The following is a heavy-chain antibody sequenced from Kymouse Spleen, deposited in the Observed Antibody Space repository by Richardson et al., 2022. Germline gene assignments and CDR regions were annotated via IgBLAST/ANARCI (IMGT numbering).Heavy chain of an antibody. CDR3: ARDRIAAAGRYYYYGMDV. Sequence: EVQLVESGGGLVQPGGSLRLSCAASGFTFSSYWMHWVRQAPGKGLVWVSRINSDGSSTSYADSVKGRFTISRDNAKNTLYLQMNSLRAEDTAVYYCARDRIAAAGRYYYYGMDVWGQGTTVTVSS. V-gene: IGHV3-74*01. CDR2: INSDGSST. D-gene: IGHD6-13*01. J-gene: IGHJ6*02. CDR1: GFTFSSYW.